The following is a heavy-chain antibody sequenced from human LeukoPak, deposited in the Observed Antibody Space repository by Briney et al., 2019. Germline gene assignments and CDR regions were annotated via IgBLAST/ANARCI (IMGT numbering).Heavy chain of an antibody. CDR1: GYTLTDYY. CDR2: INPNSGDT. V-gene: IGHV1-2*02. CDR3: AREGGPNRGSKNFDY. J-gene: IGHJ4*02. D-gene: IGHD7-27*01. Sequence: ASVKVSCKASGYTLTDYYMHWVRQAPGQGLEWMGWINPNSGDTKYAQKFQGRVTMTRDTSINTAYMELSGLRSGDTALYYCAREGGPNRGSKNFDYWGRGTLVTVSS.